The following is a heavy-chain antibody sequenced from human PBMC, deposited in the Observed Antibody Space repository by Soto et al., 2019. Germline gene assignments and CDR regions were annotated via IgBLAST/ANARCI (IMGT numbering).Heavy chain of an antibody. V-gene: IGHV3-23*01. CDR3: AKDKRGRGIVATTSAPDY. CDR2: ISGSGGST. J-gene: IGHJ4*02. D-gene: IGHD5-12*01. CDR1: GFTFSSYA. Sequence: EVQLLESGGGLVQPGGSLRLSCAASGFTFSSYAMSWVRQAPGKGLEWVSAISGSGGSTYYADSVKGRFTISRDNSKNTLYLQMNSLRAEDTAVYYCAKDKRGRGIVATTSAPDYWGQGTLVTVSS.